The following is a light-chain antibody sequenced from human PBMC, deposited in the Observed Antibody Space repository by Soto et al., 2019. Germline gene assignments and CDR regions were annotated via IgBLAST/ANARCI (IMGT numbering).Light chain of an antibody. V-gene: IGKV1-39*01. CDR2: AAS. Sequence: DIQMTQSPSSLSASVGDRVTITCRASQRISTYLNWYQQKLGKAPNLLIFAASSLQSGVPSRFSGSGSGTDFTLIISSLQPEDFATYYCQQSYSTPQTFGQGTKVEIK. CDR3: QQSYSTPQT. CDR1: QRISTY. J-gene: IGKJ1*01.